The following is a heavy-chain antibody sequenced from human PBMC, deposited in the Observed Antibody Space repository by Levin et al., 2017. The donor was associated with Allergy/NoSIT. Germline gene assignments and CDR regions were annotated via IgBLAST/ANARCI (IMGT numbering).Heavy chain of an antibody. CDR3: ASSYYDSSGYYLSAFDI. J-gene: IGHJ3*02. D-gene: IGHD3-22*01. Sequence: ASVKVSCKGSGYSFTSYWIGWVRQMPGKGLEWMGIIYPGDSDTRYSPSFQGQVTISADKSISTAYLQWSSLKASDTAMYYCASSYYDSSGYYLSAFDIWGQGTMVTVSS. CDR1: GYSFTSYW. V-gene: IGHV5-51*01. CDR2: IYPGDSDT.